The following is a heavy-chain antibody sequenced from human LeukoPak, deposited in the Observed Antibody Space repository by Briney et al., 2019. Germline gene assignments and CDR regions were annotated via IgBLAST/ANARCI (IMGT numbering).Heavy chain of an antibody. J-gene: IGHJ4*02. D-gene: IGHD6-19*01. CDR2: IKQDGSEK. V-gene: IGHV3-7*01. CDR3: ARDSDSSRAVDY. Sequence: GGSLRLSCSASRFTFSSYWMTWVRQAPGKGLEWVANIKQDGSEKYYVDSVKGRFTISRDNAKNSLYLQMNSLRAEDTAVYYCARDSDSSRAVDYWGQGTLVTVSS. CDR1: RFTFSSYW.